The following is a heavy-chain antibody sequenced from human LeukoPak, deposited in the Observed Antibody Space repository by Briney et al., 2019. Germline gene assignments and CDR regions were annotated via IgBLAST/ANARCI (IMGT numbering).Heavy chain of an antibody. Sequence: GGSLRLSCAASGFSFSTYGMHWVRQAPGKGLEWVAVAYDDGSNQYYADSVKGRFTISKDNSKNTLYLQMNSLRAEDTAVYYCARVVAAAGTYPFDYWGQGTLVTVSS. CDR2: AYDDGSNQ. D-gene: IGHD6-13*01. J-gene: IGHJ4*02. CDR3: ARVVAAAGTYPFDY. V-gene: IGHV3-33*01. CDR1: GFSFSTYG.